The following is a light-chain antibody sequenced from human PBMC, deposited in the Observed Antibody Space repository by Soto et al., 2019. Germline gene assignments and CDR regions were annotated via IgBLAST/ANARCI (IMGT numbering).Light chain of an antibody. J-gene: IGKJ5*01. Sequence: QMPQSPSSLSASVGDRVTITCRASQSISSYLNWYQQKPGKAPKLLIYAASSLQSGVPSRFSGSGSGTDFTLTISSLQPEDFATYYCQQSYSTPPTFGQGTRLEI. V-gene: IGKV1-39*01. CDR2: AAS. CDR1: QSISSY. CDR3: QQSYSTPPT.